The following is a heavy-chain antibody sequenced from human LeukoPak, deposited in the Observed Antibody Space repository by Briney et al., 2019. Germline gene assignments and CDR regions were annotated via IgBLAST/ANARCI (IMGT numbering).Heavy chain of an antibody. Sequence: PSETLSLTCTVSGTSISRHYWSWLRQSAGLGLEWLGYISTTGSTTYNPTLEGRVNMSEDTSQNQLSLTLSSVTAADTAVYFCARQDGLWVGDLGGWFDFWGQGIQVTVPS. CDR1: GTSISRHY. CDR3: ARQDGLWVGDLGGWFDF. V-gene: IGHV4-4*09. J-gene: IGHJ5*01. CDR2: ISTTGST. D-gene: IGHD3-10*01.